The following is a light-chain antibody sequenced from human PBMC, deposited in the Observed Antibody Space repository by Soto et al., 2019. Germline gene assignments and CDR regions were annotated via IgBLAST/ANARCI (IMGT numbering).Light chain of an antibody. CDR3: QQYKTSPHT. V-gene: IGKV1-5*03. J-gene: IGKJ2*01. CDR2: KAS. Sequence: DIQMTQSPSTLSASIGDRVTITCRASQNIDSWLAWYQRKPGNAPKLLISKASTLESGVPSRFSGRGSGTEFTLTISSLQPDDSATYDCQQYKTSPHTFGLGTKLDI. CDR1: QNIDSW.